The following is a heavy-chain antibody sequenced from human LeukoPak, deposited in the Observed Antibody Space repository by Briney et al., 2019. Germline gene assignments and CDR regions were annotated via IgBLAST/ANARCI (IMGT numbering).Heavy chain of an antibody. CDR1: GYTFTSYD. V-gene: IGHV1-8*03. D-gene: IGHD2-2*01. CDR2: MNPNSGNT. CDR3: ASLFPDIVVVPAAVDAFDI. J-gene: IGHJ3*02. Sequence: ASVKVSCKASGYTFTSYDINWVRQATGQGLEWMGWMNPNSGNTGYAQKFQGRVTITRNTSISTAYMELSSLRSEDTAVYYCASLFPDIVVVPAAVDAFDIWGQGTMVTVSS.